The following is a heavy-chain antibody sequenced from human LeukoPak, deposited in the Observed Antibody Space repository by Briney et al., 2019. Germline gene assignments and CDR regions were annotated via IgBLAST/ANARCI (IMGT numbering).Heavy chain of an antibody. Sequence: SETLSLTCTVSGGSISTYYWNWIRQPPGKGLEWIGYIYHSGSTYYNPSLKSRVTISVDTSKNQFSLKLSSVTAADTAVYYCARLPEHYDSSGFDYWGQGTLVTVSS. D-gene: IGHD3-22*01. V-gene: IGHV4-4*09. CDR3: ARLPEHYDSSGFDY. J-gene: IGHJ4*02. CDR1: GGSISTYY. CDR2: IYHSGST.